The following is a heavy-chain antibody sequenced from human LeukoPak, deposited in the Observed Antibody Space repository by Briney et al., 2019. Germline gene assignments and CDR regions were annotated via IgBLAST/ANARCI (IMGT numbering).Heavy chain of an antibody. CDR3: AIVGLHYYDSSGYAPGDY. D-gene: IGHD3-22*01. V-gene: IGHV1-18*01. J-gene: IGHJ4*02. CDR1: GYTFTSYG. CDR2: ISAYNGNT. Sequence: VASVKVSCTASGYTFTSYGISWVRQAPGQGLEWMGWISAYNGNTNYAQKLQGRDTMTTDTSTSTAYMELRSLRSDDTAVYYCAIVGLHYYDSSGYAPGDYWGQGTLVTVSS.